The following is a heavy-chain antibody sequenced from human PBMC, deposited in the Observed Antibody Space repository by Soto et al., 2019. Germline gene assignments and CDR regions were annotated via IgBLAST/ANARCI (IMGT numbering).Heavy chain of an antibody. CDR2: FYPGDSTS. J-gene: IGHJ3*02. V-gene: IGHV5-51*01. Sequence: LGESLKISCKTSGYSFISYWVAWVRQVPGKGLEWMGTFYPGDSTSTYSPSFQGQVTISVDKSISTAYLQLSSLKTSDTAMYYCARIIGYCRNNDCSWTFDIWGQGTMVTVSS. CDR1: GYSFISYW. CDR3: ARIIGYCRNNDCSWTFDI. D-gene: IGHD2-15*01.